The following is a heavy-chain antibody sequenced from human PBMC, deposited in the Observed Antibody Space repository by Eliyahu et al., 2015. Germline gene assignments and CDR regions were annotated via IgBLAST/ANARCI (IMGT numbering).Heavy chain of an antibody. CDR3: AKGDLRDIVFEGCHFDH. Sequence: EVQLVQSGAEVKKPGESLTISCKASGYTFTNYWISWVRQRPPGRRGWMGGVDRSDSFTNYSPSFQGHVTISVDKSFSSVYLQWSALKASDTATYYCAKGDLRDIVFEGCHFDHWGQGTPVTVSS. D-gene: IGHD2-15*01. J-gene: IGHJ4*02. CDR2: VDRSDSFT. V-gene: IGHV5-10-1*03. CDR1: GYTFTNYW.